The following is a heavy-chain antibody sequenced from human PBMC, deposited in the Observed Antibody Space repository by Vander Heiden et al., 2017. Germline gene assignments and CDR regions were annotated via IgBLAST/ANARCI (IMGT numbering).Heavy chain of an antibody. D-gene: IGHD4-17*01. J-gene: IGHJ5*02. Sequence: QVQLVQSGAEVKKPGASVKVHCKVSGYTLTELSMHWVRQAPGEGLEWMGSFDPEDGETIYAQKFQGRVTMTEDTSTDTAYMELSSLRSEDTAVYYCATGYGDYVSRWFDPWCEGPLVTLSS. CDR3: ATGYGDYVSRWFDP. CDR1: GYTLTELS. V-gene: IGHV1-24*01. CDR2: FDPEDGET.